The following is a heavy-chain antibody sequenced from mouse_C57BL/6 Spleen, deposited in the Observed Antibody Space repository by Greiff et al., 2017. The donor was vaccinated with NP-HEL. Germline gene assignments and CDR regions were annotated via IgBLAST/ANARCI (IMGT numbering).Heavy chain of an antibody. D-gene: IGHD2-5*01. CDR3: ARGGYSNYCDY. J-gene: IGHJ2*01. Sequence: ESGPGLVKPSQSLSLTCSVTGYSITSGYYWNWIRQFPGNKLEWMGYISYDGSNNYNPSLKNRISITRDTSKNQFFLKLNSVTTEDTATYYCARGGYSNYCDYWGQGTTLTVSS. CDR1: GYSITSGYY. V-gene: IGHV3-6*01. CDR2: ISYDGSN.